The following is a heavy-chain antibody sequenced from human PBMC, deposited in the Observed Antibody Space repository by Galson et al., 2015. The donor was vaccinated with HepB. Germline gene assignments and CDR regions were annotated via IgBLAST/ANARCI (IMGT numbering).Heavy chain of an antibody. Sequence: SVKVSCKASGYIFTIYGISWVRQAPGQGLEWMGWISAYNDNTNYAQNYQGRVTMTTDTSTSTAYMDLRSLRFYDTAVYYCARDDSSLLNADYWGQRTLVAVSS. D-gene: IGHD3-22*01. CDR1: GYIFTIYG. CDR2: ISAYNDNT. J-gene: IGHJ4*02. CDR3: ARDDSSLLNADY. V-gene: IGHV1-18*04.